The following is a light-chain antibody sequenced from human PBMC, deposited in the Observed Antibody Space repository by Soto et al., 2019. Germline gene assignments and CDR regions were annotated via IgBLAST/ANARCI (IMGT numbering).Light chain of an antibody. CDR3: QQYNNWPPS. CDR1: QSVSSN. Sequence: EIVMTQSPATLSVSPGERATLSCRASQSVSSNLAWYQQKPGQAPRLLIYGASTRVTGIPARFSGSGSGTEFTLTISSLQSEDFAVYYCQQYNNWPPSFGGGTKVEIK. CDR2: GAS. J-gene: IGKJ4*01. V-gene: IGKV3-15*01.